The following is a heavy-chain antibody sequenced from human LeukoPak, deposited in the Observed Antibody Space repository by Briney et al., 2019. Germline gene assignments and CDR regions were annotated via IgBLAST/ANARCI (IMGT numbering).Heavy chain of an antibody. Sequence: PSETLSLTCTVSGGSISSYYWSWIRQPPGKGLEWIGYIYYSGSTNYNPSLKSRVTISVDTSKNQFSLKLSSVTAADTAVYYCARDQWLVGIDYWGQGTLVTVPS. J-gene: IGHJ4*02. V-gene: IGHV4-59*01. CDR3: ARDQWLVGIDY. CDR1: GGSISSYY. CDR2: IYYSGST. D-gene: IGHD6-19*01.